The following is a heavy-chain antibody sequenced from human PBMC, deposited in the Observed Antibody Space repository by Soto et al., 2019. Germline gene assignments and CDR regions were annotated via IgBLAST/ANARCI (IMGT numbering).Heavy chain of an antibody. J-gene: IGHJ6*02. CDR1: GFTFNTYG. CDR2: IWYDGSNK. V-gene: IGHV3-33*01. CDR3: ARADCTGAYCYSWTVNYGVDV. Sequence: QVQLVESGGGVVQPGGSLRLSCTASGFTFNTYGMHWVRQAPGKGLEWVAIIWYDGSNKYYADSVKGRFTSSRDNSKNTLDVQMNSLRAEDTAVYYCARADCTGAYCYSWTVNYGVDVWGQGTTVTVSS. D-gene: IGHD2-15*01.